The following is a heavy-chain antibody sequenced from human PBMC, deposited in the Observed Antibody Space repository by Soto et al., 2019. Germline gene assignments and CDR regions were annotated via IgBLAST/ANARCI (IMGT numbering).Heavy chain of an antibody. CDR3: ARGADSSRNDGWFDS. D-gene: IGHD1-1*01. CDR2: ISAYNGNT. V-gene: IGHV1-18*01. Sequence: PSVTFSCTSSGYTFTSYGISWVRQAPGQGLEWMGWISAYNGNTNYAQKLQGRVTMTPDPSPSTAYMELRSLRSDDTAGYYCARGADSSRNDGWFDSWGQGTLGTVSS. CDR1: GYTFTSYG. J-gene: IGHJ5*01.